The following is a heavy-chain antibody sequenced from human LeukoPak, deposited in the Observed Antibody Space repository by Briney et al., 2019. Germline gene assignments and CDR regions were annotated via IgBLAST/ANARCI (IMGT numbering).Heavy chain of an antibody. D-gene: IGHD4-17*01. CDR2: IYHSGST. Sequence: TSETLSLTCVVSGGSISSSSWWSWVRQPPGKGLEWIGEIYHSGSTNYNPSLKSRVTISVDKSKNQFSLKLSSVTAADTAVYYCARGYGDYGRGAFVIWGQGTMVTVSS. J-gene: IGHJ3*02. V-gene: IGHV4-4*02. CDR1: GGSISSSSW. CDR3: ARGYGDYGRGAFVI.